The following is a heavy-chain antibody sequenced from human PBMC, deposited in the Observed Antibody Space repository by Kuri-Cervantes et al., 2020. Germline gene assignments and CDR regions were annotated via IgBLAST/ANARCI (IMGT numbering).Heavy chain of an antibody. Sequence: GESLKISCKASGHTFTSYYMHWVRQAPGQGLEWMGIINPSGGSTSYAQKFQGRVTMTRDTSTSTVYMELSSLRSEDTAVYYCARVLGYCSSTSCYSYYYYYGMDVWGQGTTVTVSS. CDR2: INPSGGST. D-gene: IGHD2-2*01. CDR3: ARVLGYCSSTSCYSYYYYYGMDV. V-gene: IGHV1-46*01. J-gene: IGHJ6*02. CDR1: GHTFTSYY.